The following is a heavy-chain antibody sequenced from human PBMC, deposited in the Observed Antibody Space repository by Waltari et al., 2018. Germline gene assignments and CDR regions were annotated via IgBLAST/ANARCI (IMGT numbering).Heavy chain of an antibody. J-gene: IGHJ4*02. CDR3: AKVRTGNTGGHGFDF. V-gene: IGHV3-23*01. D-gene: IGHD7-27*01. Sequence: EVQLLESGGGLVQPGGSLRLSCAASGFTFSTSAMSWVRQAPGKGLEWVSSINSGSTTYYADSVKGRFIISRDNSKNTLYLQMHSLRAEDTALYYCAKVRTGNTGGHGFDFWGQGTLVTVSS. CDR2: INSGSTT. CDR1: GFTFSTSA.